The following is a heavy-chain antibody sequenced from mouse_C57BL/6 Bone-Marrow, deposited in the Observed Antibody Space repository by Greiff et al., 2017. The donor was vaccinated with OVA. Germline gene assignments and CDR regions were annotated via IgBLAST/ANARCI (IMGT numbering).Heavy chain of an antibody. D-gene: IGHD4-1*02. Sequence: VQLQQSGAELVKPGASVKLSCTASGFNIKDTYMHWVKQRPEQGLEWIGRIDPANGNTKYDPKFQGKVTITADTSSNTAYLQLSRLTSEDTAVYYCFNWDWYFDVWGAGTTVTVSS. V-gene: IGHV14-3*02. J-gene: IGHJ1*01. CDR2: IDPANGNT. CDR3: FNWDWYFDV. CDR1: GFNIKDTY.